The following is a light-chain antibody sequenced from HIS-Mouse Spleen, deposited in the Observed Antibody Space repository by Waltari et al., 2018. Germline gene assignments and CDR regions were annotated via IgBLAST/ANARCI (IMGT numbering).Light chain of an antibody. CDR2: EGS. CDR3: CSYAGSSTWV. CDR1: SSDVGSYHL. V-gene: IGLV2-23*01. Sequence: QSALTQPASVSGSPGQSITISCTGTSSDVGSYHLVSWYQHHPGKAPKLMIYEGSKRPSGVSNRFSGSKSGNTASLTISGLQAEDEADYYCCSYAGSSTWVFGGGTKLTVL. J-gene: IGLJ3*02.